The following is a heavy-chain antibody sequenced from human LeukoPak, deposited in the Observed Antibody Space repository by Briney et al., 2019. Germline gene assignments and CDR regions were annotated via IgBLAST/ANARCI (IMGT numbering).Heavy chain of an antibody. J-gene: IGHJ4*02. V-gene: IGHV3-74*01. D-gene: IGHD3-3*01. CDR3: ANSRWSGYLDY. Sequence: PGGSLRLSCVASGFSFNNYWMSWVRQAPGKGLVWVSRINSDGSGTTYADFVKGRFTISRDNAKNTLYLQMNSLRAEDTAVYYCANSRWSGYLDYWGQGALVTVSS. CDR2: INSDGSGT. CDR1: GFSFNNYW.